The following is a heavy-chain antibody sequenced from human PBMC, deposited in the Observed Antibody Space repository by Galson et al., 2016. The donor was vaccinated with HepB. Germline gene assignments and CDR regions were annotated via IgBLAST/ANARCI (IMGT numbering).Heavy chain of an antibody. J-gene: IGHJ4*02. CDR3: AKDKLTLWGSPADD. CDR2: ISAGVGST. V-gene: IGHV3-23*01. CDR1: GFTFSSYA. D-gene: IGHD7-27*01. Sequence: SLRLSCAASGFTFSSYAMSWARQAPGKGLEWVAGISAGVGSTQYSHLVKGRFTISRENSKNTVYLQMNSLRADDTALSYCAKDKLTLWGSPADDWGQGTLVTVSS.